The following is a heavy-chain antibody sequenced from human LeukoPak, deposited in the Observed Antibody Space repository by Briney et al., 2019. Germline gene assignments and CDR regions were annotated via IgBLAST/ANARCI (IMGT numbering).Heavy chain of an antibody. CDR3: ARDTQIPYYDFWSGYYTDAFDI. V-gene: IGHV1-18*01. CDR2: ISAYNGNT. CDR1: GYTFTSYG. Sequence: GASVKVSCKASGYTFTSYGISWVRQAPGQGLEWMGWISAYNGNTNYAQKLQGRVTMTTDTSTSTAYMELRSLRSDDTAVCYCARDTQIPYYDFWSGYYTDAFDIWGQGTMVTVSS. J-gene: IGHJ3*02. D-gene: IGHD3-3*01.